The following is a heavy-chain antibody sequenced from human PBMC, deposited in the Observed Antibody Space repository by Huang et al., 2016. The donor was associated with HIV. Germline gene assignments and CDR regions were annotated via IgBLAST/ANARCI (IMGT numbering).Heavy chain of an antibody. CDR2: ISDKSRSF. Sequence: QLVESGGGLVKPGGSLRLSCAASGFSFSNYNMNWVRKAQGKGLEWVSAISDKSRSFYDTDSVTGRFTISRDNAKNFLYLQMTSLRAEDTAVYYCARNSGILTGFDLWGQGTLVTVSS. D-gene: IGHD3-9*01. CDR1: GFSFSNYN. J-gene: IGHJ4*02. V-gene: IGHV3-21*01. CDR3: ARNSGILTGFDL.